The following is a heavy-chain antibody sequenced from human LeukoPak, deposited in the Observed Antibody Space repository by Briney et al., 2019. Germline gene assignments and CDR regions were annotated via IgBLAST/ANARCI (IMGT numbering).Heavy chain of an antibody. Sequence: PGGSLRLSCVASGFTFSNYAMSWVRQAPGKGLEWIGTIYHSGSTEYNPSLKSRVAIFVDTSKNQFSLILHSVAAADTAVYYCARRSEFDNTHYHYFEYGGQGALVTVSS. D-gene: IGHD2-15*01. CDR1: GFTFSNYA. J-gene: IGHJ4*02. CDR3: ARRSEFDNTHYHYFEY. CDR2: IYHSGST. V-gene: IGHV4-38-2*01.